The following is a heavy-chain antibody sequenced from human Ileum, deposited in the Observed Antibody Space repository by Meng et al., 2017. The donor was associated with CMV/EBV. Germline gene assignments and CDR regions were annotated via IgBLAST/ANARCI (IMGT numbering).Heavy chain of an antibody. Sequence: HESGQVVVKASEIMPRTCVASGGSISSYSWNWVRQPPGQGLKWIGFIYYSGSTDYNASLKSRFTISIDTSMNQLSLKLSSLTAADTAVYYCESSDILSGYSDYWGQGTLVTVSS. D-gene: IGHD3-9*01. CDR3: ESSDILSGYSDY. J-gene: IGHJ4*02. CDR2: IYYSGST. CDR1: GGSISSYS. V-gene: IGHV4-59*13.